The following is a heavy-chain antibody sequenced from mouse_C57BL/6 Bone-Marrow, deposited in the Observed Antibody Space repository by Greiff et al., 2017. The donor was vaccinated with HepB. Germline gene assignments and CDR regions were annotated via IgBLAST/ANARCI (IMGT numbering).Heavy chain of an antibody. D-gene: IGHD2-5*01. CDR2: INPSSGYT. CDR3: ARSTIVTRYFDV. Sequence: QVQLQQSGAELARPGASVKMSCKASGYTFTSYTMHGVKQRPGQGLEWIGYINPSSGYTKYNQKFKDKATLTADKSSSTAYMQLSSLTSEDSAVYYCARSTIVTRYFDVWGTGTTVTVSS. J-gene: IGHJ1*03. CDR1: GYTFTSYT. V-gene: IGHV1-4*01.